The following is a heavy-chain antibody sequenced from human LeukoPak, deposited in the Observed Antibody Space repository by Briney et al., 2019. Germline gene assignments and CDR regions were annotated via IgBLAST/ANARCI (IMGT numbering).Heavy chain of an antibody. CDR3: ARDWGGSGPTSHDY. CDR1: GLTFRNSW. Sequence: GGSLRLSCAASGLTFRNSWMHWVRQAPGRGLVWVSRISSDGSNTIYADAVKGRFTISRDNAKNTLYLQMNSLRAEDTAVYYCARDWGGSGPTSHDYWGQGTLVTVSS. CDR2: ISSDGSNT. V-gene: IGHV3-74*01. J-gene: IGHJ4*02. D-gene: IGHD3-16*01.